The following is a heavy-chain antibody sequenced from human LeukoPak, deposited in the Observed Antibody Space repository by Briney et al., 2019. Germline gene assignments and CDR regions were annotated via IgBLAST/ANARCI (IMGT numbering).Heavy chain of an antibody. D-gene: IGHD5-12*01. CDR1: GYSISSGYY. J-gene: IGHJ3*02. CDR3: ARHATGYDHDAFDI. CDR2: IYHSGST. V-gene: IGHV4-38-2*01. Sequence: PSETLSLTCAVSGYSISSGYYWGWIRQPPGKGLEWIGSIYHSGSTYYNPSLKSRVTISVDTSKNQFSLKLSSVTAADTAVYYCARHATGYDHDAFDIWGQGTMVTVSS.